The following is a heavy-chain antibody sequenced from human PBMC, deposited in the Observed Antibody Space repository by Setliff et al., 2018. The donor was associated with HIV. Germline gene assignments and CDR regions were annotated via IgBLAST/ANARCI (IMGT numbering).Heavy chain of an antibody. CDR1: GGSLSDYC. CDR3: ARQPLYNDYDWRSYYFDY. V-gene: IGHV4-34*01. D-gene: IGHD5-12*01. CDR2: VSYSGTT. Sequence: SETLSLTCAVYGGSLSDYCWSWIRQPPGKGLEWIGSVSYSGTTYYNPSLRSRITISVDTSKNQFSLKLRSVTAADTAVYYCARQPLYNDYDWRSYYFDYWGQGSLVTVSS. J-gene: IGHJ4*02.